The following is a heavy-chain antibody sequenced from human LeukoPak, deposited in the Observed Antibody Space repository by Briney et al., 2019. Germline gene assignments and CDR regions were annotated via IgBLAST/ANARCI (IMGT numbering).Heavy chain of an antibody. Sequence: GGSLRLSCAASGFTFTSYAMSWVRQAPGKGLEWVSSIRGSGNSTYYADSVKGRFTISRDNSKNTVYLQMNSLRAEDTAVYYCARDQVGVGASYFDYWGQGTLVTVSS. J-gene: IGHJ4*02. D-gene: IGHD1-26*01. CDR2: IRGSGNST. CDR1: GFTFTSYA. V-gene: IGHV3-23*01. CDR3: ARDQVGVGASYFDY.